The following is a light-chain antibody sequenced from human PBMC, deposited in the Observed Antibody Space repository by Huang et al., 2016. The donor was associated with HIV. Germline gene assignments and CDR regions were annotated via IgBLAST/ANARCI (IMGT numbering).Light chain of an antibody. Sequence: EIVLTQSPATLSVSPGDRATLSCRASQRVSSNVAWPQQKPGQAPRLLIYGASTRATAIPARFSGSGSGTEFTLTISSLQSEDFAVYYCQQYNNWPLTFGGGTKVEIK. CDR3: QQYNNWPLT. J-gene: IGKJ4*01. V-gene: IGKV3-15*01. CDR1: QRVSSN. CDR2: GAS.